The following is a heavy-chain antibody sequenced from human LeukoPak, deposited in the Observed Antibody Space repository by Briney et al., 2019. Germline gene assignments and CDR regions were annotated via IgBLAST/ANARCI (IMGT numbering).Heavy chain of an antibody. V-gene: IGHV1-69*13. CDR2: IIPIFGTA. J-gene: IGHJ6*04. Sequence: ASVKVSCKASGGTFSSYAISWVRQAPGQGLEWMGGIIPIFGTANYAQKFQGRVTITADESTSTAYMELSSLRSGDTAVYYCARGVENYYYGMDVWGKGTTVTVSS. CDR3: ARGVENYYYGMDV. CDR1: GGTFSSYA.